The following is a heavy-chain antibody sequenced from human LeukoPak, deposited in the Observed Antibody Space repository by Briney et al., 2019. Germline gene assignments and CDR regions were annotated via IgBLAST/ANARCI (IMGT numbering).Heavy chain of an antibody. J-gene: IGHJ4*02. D-gene: IGHD2-15*01. CDR2: IHYSGST. CDR1: GGSLSSGDYY. Sequence: SQALSLTCTVSGGSLSSGDYYWSWTRRHPGEGLVWIGYIHYSGSTYYNPSLKSRVNISVDTSKKQFSLKLSSVTAADTAVYYCARVGVAAKSSRYFDYWGQGTLVTVSS. V-gene: IGHV4-31*03. CDR3: ARVGVAAKSSRYFDY.